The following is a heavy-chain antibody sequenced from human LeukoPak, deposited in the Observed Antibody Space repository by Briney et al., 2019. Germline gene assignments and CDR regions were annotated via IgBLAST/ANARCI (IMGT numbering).Heavy chain of an antibody. CDR1: VFTFSSYA. D-gene: IGHD6-13*01. V-gene: IGHV3-23*01. CDR2: ISGSGGST. CDR3: AKSSGRYSSSWYGGGYYYYYMDV. Sequence: GGSLRLSCAASVFTFSSYAMSWVRQAPGKGLEWVSAISGSGGSTYYADSVKGRFTISRDNSKNTLYLQMNSLRAEDTAVYYCAKSSGRYSSSWYGGGYYYYYMDVWGKGTTVTIPS. J-gene: IGHJ6*03.